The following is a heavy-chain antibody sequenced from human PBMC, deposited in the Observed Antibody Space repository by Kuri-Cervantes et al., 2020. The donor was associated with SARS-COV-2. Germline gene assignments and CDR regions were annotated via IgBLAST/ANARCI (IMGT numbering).Heavy chain of an antibody. Sequence: GGSLRLSCAASGFTFSSYWMSWVRQAPGKGLEWVANIKQDGSEKYYADSVKGRFTISRDNSKNTLYLQMNSLRAEDTAVYYCAKEGYDFWSGGKRAPLDYWGQGTLVTVSS. J-gene: IGHJ4*02. CDR1: GFTFSSYW. D-gene: IGHD3-3*01. CDR2: IKQDGSEK. V-gene: IGHV3-7*05. CDR3: AKEGYDFWSGGKRAPLDY.